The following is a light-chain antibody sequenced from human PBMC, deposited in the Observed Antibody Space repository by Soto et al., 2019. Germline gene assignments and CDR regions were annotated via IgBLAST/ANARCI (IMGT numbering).Light chain of an antibody. J-gene: IGKJ2*01. CDR3: QQYSNWPPLYS. CDR2: DAS. Sequence: EIVTTQSPATLSVSPGERATLSCRASQRVSSYLAWYQQKSGLPPRLLIYDASTRATGIPDRFSCSVSGTDFALTISSLQSADFAVYYCQQYSNWPPLYSFGRGTKLDIK. CDR1: QRVSSY. V-gene: IGKV3-15*01.